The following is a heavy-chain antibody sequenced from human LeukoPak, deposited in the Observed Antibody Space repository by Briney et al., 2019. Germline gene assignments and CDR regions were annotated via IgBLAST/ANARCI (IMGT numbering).Heavy chain of an antibody. CDR3: ARESMFSMVFFDY. V-gene: IGHV1-69*04. CDR1: GGTFSSYA. D-gene: IGHD2/OR15-2a*01. J-gene: IGHJ4*02. Sequence: ASVKVSCKASGGTFSSYAISWVRQAPGQGLEWMGRIIPIPGIANYAQKFQGRVTITADKSTSTAYMELSSLRSEDTAVYYCARESMFSMVFFDYWGQGTLVTVSS. CDR2: IIPIPGIA.